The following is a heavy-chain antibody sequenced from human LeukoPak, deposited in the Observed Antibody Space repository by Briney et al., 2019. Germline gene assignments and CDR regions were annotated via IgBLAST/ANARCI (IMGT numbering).Heavy chain of an antibody. Sequence: SVKVSCKASGGTFISYAISWVRQAPGQGLEWMGGIIPIFGTANYAQKFQGRVTSTADESTSTAYMELSSLRSEDTAVYYCARDNDSSLYPYYYYYMDVWGKGTTVTVSS. V-gene: IGHV1-69*13. D-gene: IGHD6-13*01. J-gene: IGHJ6*03. CDR3: ARDNDSSLYPYYYYYMDV. CDR2: IIPIFGTA. CDR1: GGTFISYA.